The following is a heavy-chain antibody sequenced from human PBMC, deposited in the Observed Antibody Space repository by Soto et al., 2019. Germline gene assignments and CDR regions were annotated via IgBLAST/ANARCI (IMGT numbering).Heavy chain of an antibody. J-gene: IGHJ4*02. CDR2: ISSNGGST. D-gene: IGHD3-9*01. V-gene: IGHV3-64D*06. CDR1: GFTFSSYA. Sequence: PGGSLRLSCSASGFTFSSYAMHWVLQAPGKGLEYVSAISSNGGSTYYADSVKGRFTISRDNSKNTLYLQMSSLRAEDTAVYYCARNLMDYDILTGYYMAYYFDYWGQGTLVTVSS. CDR3: ARNLMDYDILTGYYMAYYFDY.